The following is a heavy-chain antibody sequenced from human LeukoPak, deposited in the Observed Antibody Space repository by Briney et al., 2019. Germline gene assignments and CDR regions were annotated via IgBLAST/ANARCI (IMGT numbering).Heavy chain of an antibody. Sequence: GSVNVSCKASGYTFTDFYMHWVRQAPGQGLEWMGWINPNSGDTNYAQEFQGRVTMTSDTSINTVYVEVSRLISDDTAIYYCARDRIAAPDDFDYWGQGTPVTVSS. V-gene: IGHV1-2*02. CDR2: INPNSGDT. CDR3: ARDRIAAPDDFDY. CDR1: GYTFTDFY. D-gene: IGHD6-13*01. J-gene: IGHJ4*02.